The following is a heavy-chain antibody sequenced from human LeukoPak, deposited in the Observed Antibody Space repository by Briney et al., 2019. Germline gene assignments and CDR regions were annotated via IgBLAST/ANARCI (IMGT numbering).Heavy chain of an antibody. J-gene: IGHJ4*02. CDR2: ISGSGGST. CDR1: GFTFSSYA. D-gene: IGHD6-6*01. V-gene: IGHV3-23*01. CDR3: AKAVSSKDYFDY. Sequence: AGGSLRLSCAASGFTFSSYAMSWVRQAPGKGLEWVSAISGSGGSTYYADSMKGRFTISRDNSKNTLYLQMNSLRAEDTAVYYCAKAVSSKDYFDYWGQGTLVTVSS.